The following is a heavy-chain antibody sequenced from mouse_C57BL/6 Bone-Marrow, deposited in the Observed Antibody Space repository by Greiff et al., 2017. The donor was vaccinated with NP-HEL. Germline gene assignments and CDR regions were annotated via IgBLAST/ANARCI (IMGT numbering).Heavy chain of an antibody. D-gene: IGHD2-2*01. Sequence: EVQLVESGPGLAKPSPTLSLSCSVTGYSITSDYWNWIRKFPGNKLEYMGYISYSGSTYYYPSLKSRISITRDTSKNQYYLQLNSVTTEDTATYYCAKYPLWLRRNYYAMDYWGQGTSVTVSS. J-gene: IGHJ4*01. CDR3: AKYPLWLRRNYYAMDY. V-gene: IGHV3-8*01. CDR1: GYSITSDY. CDR2: ISYSGST.